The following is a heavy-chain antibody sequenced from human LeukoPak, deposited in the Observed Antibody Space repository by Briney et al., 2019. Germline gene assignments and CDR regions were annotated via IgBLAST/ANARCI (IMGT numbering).Heavy chain of an antibody. D-gene: IGHD3-10*01. Sequence: PGGSLRLSCAASGFTFSSYAMSWVRQAPGKGLEWVSAISGSGGSTYYADSVKGRFTISRDNSKNTLYLQMNSLRAEDTAVYYCAKGTPSNYYGSGSYGDYWGQGTLVTVSS. V-gene: IGHV3-23*01. CDR3: AKGTPSNYYGSGSYGDY. J-gene: IGHJ4*02. CDR1: GFTFSSYA. CDR2: ISGSGGST.